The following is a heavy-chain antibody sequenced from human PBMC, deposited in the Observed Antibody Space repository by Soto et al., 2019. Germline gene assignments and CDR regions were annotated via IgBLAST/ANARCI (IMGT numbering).Heavy chain of an antibody. CDR2: ISWNSGSI. CDR3: AKDFCSSTSCYALHYYYYMDV. Sequence: GGSLRLSCAASGFTFDDYAMHWVRQAPGKGLEWVSGISWNSGSIGYADSVKGRFTISRDNAKNSLYLQMNSLRAEDTALYYCAKDFCSSTSCYALHYYYYMDVWGKGTTVTVSS. J-gene: IGHJ6*03. CDR1: GFTFDDYA. V-gene: IGHV3-9*01. D-gene: IGHD2-2*01.